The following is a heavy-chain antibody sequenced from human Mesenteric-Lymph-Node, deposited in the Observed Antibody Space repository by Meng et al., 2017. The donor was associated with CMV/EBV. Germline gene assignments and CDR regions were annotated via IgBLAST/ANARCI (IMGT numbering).Heavy chain of an antibody. Sequence: YGGCGREHEGKGLEEIGRSKQSGRTKYHTSLKRRGNISIDTSKNQLSRNISDVTAADKSVNYCAREDGQYNNYYAFNYWGQGTLVTVSS. CDR3: AREDGQYNNYYAFNY. CDR2: SKQSGRT. D-gene: IGHD3-22*01. J-gene: IGHJ4*02. V-gene: IGHV4-34*01. CDR1: Y.